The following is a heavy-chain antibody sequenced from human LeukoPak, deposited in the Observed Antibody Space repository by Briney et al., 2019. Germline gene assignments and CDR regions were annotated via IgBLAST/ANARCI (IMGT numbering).Heavy chain of an antibody. CDR1: GYTFTGYY. J-gene: IGHJ4*02. CDR2: INPNSGGT. D-gene: IGHD1-7*01. V-gene: IGHV1-2*06. Sequence: ASVKVSCKASGYTFTGYYMHWMRQAPGQGLEWMGRINPNSGGTNYAQKFQGRVTMTRDTSISTAYMELSRLRSDDTAVYYCARAKKITGTTSVLFDYWGQGTLVTVSS. CDR3: ARAKKITGTTSVLFDY.